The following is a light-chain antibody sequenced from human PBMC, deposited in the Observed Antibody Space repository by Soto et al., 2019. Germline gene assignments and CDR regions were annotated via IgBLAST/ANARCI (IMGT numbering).Light chain of an antibody. J-gene: IGLJ2*01. CDR2: DDH. V-gene: IGLV1-51*01. Sequence: QSVLTQPPSVSAAPGQRVSISCSGGSSNIGKNSVSWYQQLPATAPKLLIYDDHQRPSGIPDRFSASKSGTSATLDITGLQPADEADYYCATWDLTLSAEVLFGGGTKLTVL. CDR3: ATWDLTLSAEVL. CDR1: SSNIGKNS.